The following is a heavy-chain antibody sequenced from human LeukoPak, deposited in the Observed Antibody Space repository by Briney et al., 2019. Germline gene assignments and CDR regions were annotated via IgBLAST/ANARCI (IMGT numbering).Heavy chain of an antibody. CDR1: GFTLDDYA. V-gene: IGHV3-9*03. D-gene: IGHD2-2*01. CDR3: AKGYCSSTSCYVDH. CDR2: ISWNSGSI. Sequence: GGSLRLSCAASGFTLDDYAMHWVRQAPGKGLEWVSGISWNSGSIGYADSVKGRFTISRDNAKNSLYLQMNSLRAEDMALYYCAKGYCSSTSCYVDHWGQGTLVTVSS. J-gene: IGHJ4*02.